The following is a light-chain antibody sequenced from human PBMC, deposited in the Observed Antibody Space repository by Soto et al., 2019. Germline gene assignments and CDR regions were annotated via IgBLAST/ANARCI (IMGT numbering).Light chain of an antibody. J-gene: IGLJ1*01. CDR1: SSNIGAGYD. CDR3: SSYAGSSNV. V-gene: IGLV1-40*01. CDR2: GNI. Sequence: QSVLTQPPSVSGAPGQRVTISCTGSSSNIGAGYDVHWYQQLPGTAPKLLIYGNINRPSGVPDRFSGSKSGTSASLAITGLQAEDEADYYCSSYAGSSNVFGTGTKLTVL.